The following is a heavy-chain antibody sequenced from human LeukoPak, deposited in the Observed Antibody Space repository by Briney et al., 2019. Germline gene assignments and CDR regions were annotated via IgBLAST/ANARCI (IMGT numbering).Heavy chain of an antibody. J-gene: IGHJ4*02. CDR2: IYYSEST. D-gene: IGHD5-24*01. CDR1: GGSISSSSYY. V-gene: IGHV4-39*01. Sequence: SETLSLTCTVSGGSISSSSYYWGWIRQPPGKGLEWIGSIYYSESTYYNPSLKSQVTISVDTSKNQFSLKLSSVTAADTAVYYCAGQVTKVTRWLQNLKPGREGYYFDYWGQGTLVTVSS. CDR3: AGQVTKVTRWLQNLKPGREGYYFDY.